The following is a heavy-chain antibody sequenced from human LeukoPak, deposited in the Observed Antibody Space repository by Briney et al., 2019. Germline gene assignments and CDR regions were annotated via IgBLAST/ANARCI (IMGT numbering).Heavy chain of an antibody. Sequence: SETLSLTCTVSGGSISSSSYYWGWIRQPPGKGLEWIGSIYYSGSTYCNPSLKSRVTISVDTSKNQFSLKLSSVTAADTAVYYCAPIVVVPAAMPVQFDYWGQGTLVTVSS. V-gene: IGHV4-39*01. CDR2: IYYSGST. D-gene: IGHD2-2*01. J-gene: IGHJ4*02. CDR1: GGSISSSSYY. CDR3: APIVVVPAAMPVQFDY.